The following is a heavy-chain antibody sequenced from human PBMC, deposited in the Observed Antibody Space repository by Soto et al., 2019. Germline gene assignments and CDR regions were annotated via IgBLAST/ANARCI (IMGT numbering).Heavy chain of an antibody. CDR2: ISSSSSYI. V-gene: IGHV3-21*01. CDR1: GFTFSSYS. CDR3: ARRGGQDAFDI. J-gene: IGHJ3*02. Sequence: GGSLRLSCAASGFTFSSYSMNWVRQAPGKGLEWVSSISSSSSYIYYADSVKGRFTISRDNAKNSLYLQMNSLRAEDTAVYYCARRGGQDAFDIWGQGTMVTVSS.